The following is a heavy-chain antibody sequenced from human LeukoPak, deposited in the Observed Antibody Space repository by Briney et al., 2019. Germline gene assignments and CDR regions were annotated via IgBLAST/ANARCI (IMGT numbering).Heavy chain of an antibody. CDR3: ARAPQNPDAFDI. CDR2: IYYSGST. Sequence: SETLSLTCTVSGGSISSGGYYWSWIRQHPGKGLEWIGYIYYSGSTYYNPSLKSRVTISVDTSKNQFSLKLSSVTAADTAVYYCARAPQNPDAFDIWGQGTMVTVSS. CDR1: GGSISSGGYY. J-gene: IGHJ3*02. D-gene: IGHD2/OR15-2a*01. V-gene: IGHV4-31*03.